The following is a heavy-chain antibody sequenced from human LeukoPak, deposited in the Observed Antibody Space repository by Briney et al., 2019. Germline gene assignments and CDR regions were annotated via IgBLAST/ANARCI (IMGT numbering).Heavy chain of an antibody. CDR3: ARVSLVVGGSLYYFDY. D-gene: IGHD1-26*01. CDR1: GGSISSGGYY. J-gene: IGHJ4*02. V-gene: IGHV4-30-2*01. CDR2: IYHSGST. Sequence: SETLSLTCTVSGGSISSGGYYWSWIRQPPGKGLGWIGYIYHSGSTYYNPSLKSRVTISVDRSKNQFSLKLSSVTAADTAVYYCARVSLVVGGSLYYFDYWGQGTLVTVSS.